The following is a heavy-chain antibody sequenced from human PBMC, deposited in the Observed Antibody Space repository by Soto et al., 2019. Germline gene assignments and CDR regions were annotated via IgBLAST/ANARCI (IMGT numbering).Heavy chain of an antibody. CDR1: GFNFSDFA. D-gene: IGHD3-10*01. CDR3: VRRNIGDYGIDF. CDR2: IWFDGSKE. J-gene: IGHJ4*02. Sequence: QVQLVESGGGVVQSGRSLRLSCAASGFNFSDFAMHWVRQAPGKGLEWVAIIWFDGSKEYYGDSVKGRFTISRDNSKNTLHLQMNSLRVADTAVYYCVRRNIGDYGIDFWGQGTLVAVSS. V-gene: IGHV3-33*01.